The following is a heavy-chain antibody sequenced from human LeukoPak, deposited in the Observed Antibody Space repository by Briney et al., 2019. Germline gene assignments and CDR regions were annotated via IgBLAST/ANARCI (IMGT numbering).Heavy chain of an antibody. CDR2: IYYSGNT. CDR1: GVSITTYY. Sequence: SETLSLTCTVSGVSITTYYWSWIRQPPGKGLEWIGFIYYSGNTNYNPSLKSRVTISVDTSKNQFSLNLISVTAADTAVYYCARAYTSWSFDYWGQGTLVTVSS. V-gene: IGHV4-59*01. D-gene: IGHD2-2*02. J-gene: IGHJ4*02. CDR3: ARAYTSWSFDY.